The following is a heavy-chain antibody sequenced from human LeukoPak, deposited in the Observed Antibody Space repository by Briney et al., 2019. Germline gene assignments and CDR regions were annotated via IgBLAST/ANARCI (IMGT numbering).Heavy chain of an antibody. V-gene: IGHV4-34*01. CDR1: GGSFSGYY. CDR3: ARGLYGGSWLSVYYYHGMDV. D-gene: IGHD2-15*01. CDR2: INHSGST. Sequence: PSETLSLTCAVYGGSFSGYYWSWIRQPPGKGLEWIGEINHSGSTNYNPSLKSRVTISVDTSKNQFSLRLSSVTAADTAVYYCARGLYGGSWLSVYYYHGMDVWGQGTTVTVSS. J-gene: IGHJ6*02.